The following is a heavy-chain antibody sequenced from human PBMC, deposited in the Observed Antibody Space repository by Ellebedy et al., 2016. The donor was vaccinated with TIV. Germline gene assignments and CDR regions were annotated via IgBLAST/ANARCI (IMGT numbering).Heavy chain of an antibody. CDR2: ISSSSSTI. CDR1: GFIFSDYY. J-gene: IGHJ4*02. Sequence: GGSLRLSCEGSGFIFSDYYMDWLRQAPEKGLEWVSYISSSSSTIYYAESVMGRFTISRDNAKNSLYLQMNSLRAEDTALYYCARGVGMYYFDYWGQGTLVTVSS. D-gene: IGHD1-26*01. CDR3: ARGVGMYYFDY. V-gene: IGHV3-48*01.